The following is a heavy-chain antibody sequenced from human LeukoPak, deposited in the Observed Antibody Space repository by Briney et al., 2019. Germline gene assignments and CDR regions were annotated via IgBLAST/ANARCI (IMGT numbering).Heavy chain of an antibody. J-gene: IGHJ4*01. D-gene: IGHD3-22*01. CDR3: ARELSSGYFHYFDY. V-gene: IGHV1-69*13. CDR1: RYTFTGYY. CDR2: IIPIFGTA. Sequence: SVKVSCKASRYTFTGYYMHWVRQAPGQGLEWMGGIIPIFGTANYAQKFQGRVTITADESTSTAYMELSSLRSEDTAVYYCARELSSGYFHYFDYWGQGTLVTVSS.